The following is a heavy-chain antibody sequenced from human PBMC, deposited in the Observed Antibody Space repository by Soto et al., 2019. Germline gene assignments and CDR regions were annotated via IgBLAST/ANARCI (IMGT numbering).Heavy chain of an antibody. CDR1: TDRVTSARAA. Sequence: QHQSLTCARSTDRVTSARAAGNGNRDSPSRVLEWLGRTYCISKCYNDYAVSVKSRITIPPDTSKNQFSLQLNSVTPEDTDVYYCARGGKEASTKSHVDPWGPGPLV. V-gene: IGHV6-1*01. CDR3: ARGGKEASTKSHVDP. D-gene: IGHD3-16*01. J-gene: IGHJ5*02. CDR2: TYCISKCYN.